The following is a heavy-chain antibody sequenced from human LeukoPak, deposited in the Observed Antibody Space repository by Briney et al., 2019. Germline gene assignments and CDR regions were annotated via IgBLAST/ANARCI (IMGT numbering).Heavy chain of an antibody. Sequence: GGSLRLSCAASTFTFSTYAMNWVRQAPGKGLEWVSYISSSSRTTYYADSVKGRFTISRDNAKNSLYLQMNSLRAEDTAVYYCARDRDSGGSCYDYWGQGTLVTVSS. CDR3: ARDRDSGGSCYDY. J-gene: IGHJ4*02. V-gene: IGHV3-48*04. D-gene: IGHD2-15*01. CDR1: TFTFSTYA. CDR2: ISSSSRTT.